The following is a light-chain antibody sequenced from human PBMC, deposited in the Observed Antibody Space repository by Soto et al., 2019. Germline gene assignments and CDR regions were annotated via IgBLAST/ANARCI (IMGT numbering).Light chain of an antibody. CDR3: QVWDSSSDHLNYV. J-gene: IGLJ1*01. V-gene: IGLV3-21*02. CDR2: DDS. CDR1: KIGSKS. Sequence: SYELTQPPSVSVAPGQTARITCGGNKIGSKSVHWYQQKPGQAPVLVVYDDSDRPSGIPERFSGSNSGNTATLTISRVEAGDEADYYCQVWDSSSDHLNYVFGTGTKVTVL.